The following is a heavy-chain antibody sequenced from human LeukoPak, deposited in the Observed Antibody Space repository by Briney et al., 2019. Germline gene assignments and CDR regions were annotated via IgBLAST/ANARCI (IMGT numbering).Heavy chain of an antibody. CDR1: GGSISSYY. CDR3: ARHPSYYDRIDY. D-gene: IGHD3-22*01. CDR2: ISYSGST. J-gene: IGHJ4*02. Sequence: PSETLSLTCTVSGGSISSYYWSWIWQPPGKGLEWIGYISYSGSTNYNPSLKSRVTISIDTSKNHFSLKLSSVTAADTAVYYCARHPSYYDRIDYWGQGTLVTVSS. V-gene: IGHV4-59*08.